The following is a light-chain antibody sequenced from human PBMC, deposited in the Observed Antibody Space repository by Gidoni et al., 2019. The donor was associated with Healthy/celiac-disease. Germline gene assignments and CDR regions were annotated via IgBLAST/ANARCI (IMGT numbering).Light chain of an antibody. CDR2: KDS. CDR1: ALPKQY. CDR3: QSADSSGTWV. V-gene: IGLV3-25*03. Sequence: SSELTQPPSVSVYPGQTARITCSGDALPKQYAYWYQQKPGQAPVLVIYKDSERPSGIPERFSGSSSGTTVTLTISGVQAEDEADYYCQSADSSGTWVFGGGTKLTVL. J-gene: IGLJ3*02.